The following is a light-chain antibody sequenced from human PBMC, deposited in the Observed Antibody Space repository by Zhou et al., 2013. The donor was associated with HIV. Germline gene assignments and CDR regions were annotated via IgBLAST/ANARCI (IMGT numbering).Light chain of an antibody. CDR2: GVS. CDR1: QGIRND. V-gene: IGKV1-17*01. Sequence: DIQMTQSPSSLSASVGDRVTITCRASQGIRNDLAWYQQQPGKAPKRLIYGVSRLQSGVPSRFSGSGHGTDFTLTINPLQSEDFAAYFCLHNGRRTPKTFGQGTKVDIK. CDR3: LHNGRRTPKT. J-gene: IGKJ1*01.